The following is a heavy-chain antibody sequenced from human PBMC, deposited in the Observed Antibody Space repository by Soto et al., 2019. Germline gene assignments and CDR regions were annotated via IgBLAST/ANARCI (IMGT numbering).Heavy chain of an antibody. CDR3: ARARTSGPHLGELSLFYYYYYMDV. D-gene: IGHD3-16*02. V-gene: IGHV3-66*01. Sequence: GGSLRLSCAASGFTVSSNYMSWVRQAPGKGLEWVSVIYSGGSTYYADSVKGRFTISRDNSKNTLYLQMNSLRAEDTAVYYCARARTSGPHLGELSLFYYYYYMDVWGKGTTVTVSS. CDR2: IYSGGST. J-gene: IGHJ6*03. CDR1: GFTVSSNY.